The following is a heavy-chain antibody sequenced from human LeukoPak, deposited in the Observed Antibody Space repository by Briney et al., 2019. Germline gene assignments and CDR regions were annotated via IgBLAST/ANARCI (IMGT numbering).Heavy chain of an antibody. CDR2: INHSGST. Sequence: PPETLSLTCAVYGGSFSGYYWSWIRQPPGKGLEWIGEINHSGSTNYNPSLKSRVTISVDTSKNQFSLKLSSVTAADTAVYYCAVRIPLQNCSSTSCTYYFDYWGQGTLVTVSS. V-gene: IGHV4-34*01. CDR3: AVRIPLQNCSSTSCTYYFDY. J-gene: IGHJ4*02. D-gene: IGHD2-2*01. CDR1: GGSFSGYY.